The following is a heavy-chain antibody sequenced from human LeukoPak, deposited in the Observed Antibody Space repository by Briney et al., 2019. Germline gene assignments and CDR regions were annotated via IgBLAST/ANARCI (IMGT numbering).Heavy chain of an antibody. D-gene: IGHD6-13*01. V-gene: IGHV1-2*02. J-gene: IGHJ5*02. CDR1: GYTFTGYY. CDR2: INPNIGGT. Sequence: GASVKVSCKASGYTFTGYYMHWVRQAPGQGLEGMGWINPNIGGTNYAQKFQGRVTITRDTTIRTAYMALRRLRSQDTTVYYCARATGYSSRKRFDPSGQGALVTVSS. CDR3: ARATGYSSRKRFDP.